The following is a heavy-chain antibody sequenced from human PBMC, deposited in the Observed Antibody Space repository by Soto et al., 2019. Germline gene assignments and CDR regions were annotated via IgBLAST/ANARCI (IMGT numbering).Heavy chain of an antibody. CDR1: GGSFSGYY. Sequence: SETLSLTCAVYGGSFSGYYWSWIRQPPGKGLEWIGEINHSGSTNYNPSLKSRVTISVDTSKNQFSLKLSSVTAADTAVYYRARVGGIRYSSSWGSLYYYGMDVWGQGTTVTVSS. J-gene: IGHJ6*02. V-gene: IGHV4-34*01. CDR2: INHSGST. D-gene: IGHD6-13*01. CDR3: ARVGGIRYSSSWGSLYYYGMDV.